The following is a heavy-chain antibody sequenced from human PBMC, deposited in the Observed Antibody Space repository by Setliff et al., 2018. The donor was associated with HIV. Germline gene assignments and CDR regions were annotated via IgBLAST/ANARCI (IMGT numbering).Heavy chain of an antibody. CDR3: VRGGSWGII. D-gene: IGHD3-16*01. CDR1: GYSISTGYN. J-gene: IGHJ3*02. Sequence: SETLFLTCTVSGYSISTGYNWGCIRQPPGKGLEWIGSMHHSGGTYYNPSLKTRVTISLDTSKNQFSLNLSSVTAADTAVYYCVRGGSWGIIWGQGTVVTVSS. V-gene: IGHV4-38-2*02. CDR2: MHHSGGT.